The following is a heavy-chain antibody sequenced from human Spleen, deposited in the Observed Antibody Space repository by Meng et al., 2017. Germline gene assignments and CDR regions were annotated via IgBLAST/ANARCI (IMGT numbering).Heavy chain of an antibody. Sequence: QWPLGHSAEGVKAPGASVKASCKASVYPTINNLMHWVRAAPGQGLECMGIIPPCGGSNNYAEKLQHRVTMTSATSTNTVYMQLSGLEFQNTAVYYCARDVRRGWFDPWGQGTLVTVSS. J-gene: IGHJ5*02. D-gene: IGHD3-10*02. CDR1: VYPTINNL. V-gene: IGHV1-46*01. CDR2: IPPCGGSN. CDR3: ARDVRRGWFDP.